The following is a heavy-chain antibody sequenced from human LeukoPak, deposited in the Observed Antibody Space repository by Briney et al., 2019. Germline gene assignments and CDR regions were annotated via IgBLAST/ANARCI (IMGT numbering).Heavy chain of an antibody. D-gene: IGHD2-2*01. CDR2: ISGTTGST. Sequence: PGGSLRLSCAASGFTFSSYAMSWVLQAPGKGLDWVSSISGTTGSTYYADSVKGRFTISRDNSKNTLYLQMNSLRAEDTAVYYCATSSGGYCSSTNCYAGYWGQGTLVTVSS. J-gene: IGHJ4*02. V-gene: IGHV3-23*01. CDR3: ATSSGGYCSSTNCYAGY. CDR1: GFTFSSYA.